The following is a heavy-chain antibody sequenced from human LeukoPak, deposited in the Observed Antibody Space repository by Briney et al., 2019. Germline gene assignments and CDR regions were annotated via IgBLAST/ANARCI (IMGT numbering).Heavy chain of an antibody. D-gene: IGHD5-12*01. CDR3: ARSAYRGYDPSYGMDV. Sequence: SETLSLTCTVSGASISSYYWRWIRQPPGKGLEWIGYMYYSWSPMYTPSLESRVTISLDTPKNQFSLKLSSVTAADTAVYYCARSAYRGYDPSYGMDVWGQGNTVTVSS. CDR2: MYYSWSP. CDR1: GASISSYY. V-gene: IGHV4-59*01. J-gene: IGHJ6*02.